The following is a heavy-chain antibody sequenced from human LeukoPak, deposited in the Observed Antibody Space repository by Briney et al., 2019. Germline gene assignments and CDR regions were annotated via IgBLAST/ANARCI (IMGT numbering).Heavy chain of an antibody. CDR2: MYTSGST. J-gene: IGHJ5*02. D-gene: IGHD2-8*01. Sequence: SETLSLTCTVSGGSISSGSYYWSWIRQPAGQGLEYIGRMYTSGSTNYNPSLKSRVTISVDTSKNQFSLKLSSVTAADTAVYHCARDSQEFLMRGKFDPWGQGTLVTVSS. V-gene: IGHV4-61*02. CDR3: ARDSQEFLMRGKFDP. CDR1: GGSISSGSYY.